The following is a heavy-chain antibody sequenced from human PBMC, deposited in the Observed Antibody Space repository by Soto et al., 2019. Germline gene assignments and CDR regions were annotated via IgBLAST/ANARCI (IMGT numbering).Heavy chain of an antibody. Sequence: EVQLLESGGGLVQPGGSLRLSCAASGFTFSSSAMGWVRQGPGKGLEWVSLINYNSRATYYIDSVKGRFPISRDNSKNTLYLQLNSLRAEDTAVYYCATQDFRGTTGTTWAQGTQVTVSS. CDR1: GFTFSSSA. CDR2: INYNSRAT. D-gene: IGHD1-1*01. V-gene: IGHV3-23*01. J-gene: IGHJ4*02. CDR3: ATQDFRGTTGTT.